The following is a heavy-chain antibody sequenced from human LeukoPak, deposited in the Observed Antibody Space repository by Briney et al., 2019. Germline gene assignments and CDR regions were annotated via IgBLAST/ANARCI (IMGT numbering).Heavy chain of an antibody. D-gene: IGHD1-26*01. CDR2: INHSGST. V-gene: IGHV4-34*01. CDR3: AGGVGAITYFDY. J-gene: IGHJ4*02. CDR1: GGSFSGYY. Sequence: SETLSLTCAVYGGSFSGYYWSWIRQPPGKGLEWIGEINHSGSTNYNPSLKSRVTISVDTSKNQFSLKLSSVTAADTALYYCAGGVGAITYFDYWGQGTLVTVSS.